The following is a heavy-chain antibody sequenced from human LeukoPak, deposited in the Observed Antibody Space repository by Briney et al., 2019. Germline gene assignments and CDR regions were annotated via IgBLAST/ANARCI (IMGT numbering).Heavy chain of an antibody. CDR3: ARLKFAMIVVRPHYYFDY. J-gene: IGHJ4*02. Sequence: PSETLSLTCTVSGGSISSSSYSWGWIRQPPGKGLEWIGSIYYSGSTYYNPSLKSRVTISVDTSKNQFSLKLSSVTAADTAVYYCARLKFAMIVVRPHYYFDYWGQGTLVTVSS. CDR1: GGSISSSSYS. CDR2: IYYSGST. V-gene: IGHV4-39*01. D-gene: IGHD3-22*01.